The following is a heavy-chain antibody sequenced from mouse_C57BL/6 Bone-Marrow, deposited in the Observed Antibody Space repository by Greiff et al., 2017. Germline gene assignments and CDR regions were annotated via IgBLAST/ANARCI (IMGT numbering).Heavy chain of an antibody. V-gene: IGHV1-34*01. Sequence: DVQLQESGPELVKPGASVKMSCKASGYTFTDYYMHWVQQSPGKSLEWIGYIYPNNGGNGSNQKFKGKATLTVDKSSSTAYMELRSLTSEDSAVYYCAREDYYYGSSYGFAYWGQGTLVTVSA. J-gene: IGHJ3*01. D-gene: IGHD1-1*01. CDR2: IYPNNGGN. CDR1: GYTFTDYY. CDR3: AREDYYYGSSYGFAY.